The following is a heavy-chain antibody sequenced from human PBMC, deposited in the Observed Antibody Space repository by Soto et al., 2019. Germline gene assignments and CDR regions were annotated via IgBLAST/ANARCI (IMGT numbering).Heavy chain of an antibody. J-gene: IGHJ4*02. D-gene: IGHD3-16*01. CDR1: GGSFSGYY. CDR2: INHSGST. V-gene: IGHV4-34*01. CDR3: ARVGPKGGPDY. Sequence: ASETLSLTCAVYGGSFSGYYLSWIRQPPGKGLEWIGEINHSGSTNYNPSLKSRVTISVDTSKNQFSLKLSSVTAADTAVYYCARVGPKGGPDYWGQGTLVTVSS.